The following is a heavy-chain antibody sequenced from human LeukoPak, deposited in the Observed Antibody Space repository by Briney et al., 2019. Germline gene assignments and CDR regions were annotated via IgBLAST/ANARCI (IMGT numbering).Heavy chain of an antibody. V-gene: IGHV1-8*01. CDR1: GYTITSYD. CDR2: MRPSSGNT. Sequence: ASVKVSCKASGYTITSYDIGWVRQATGQGLEWMGWMRPSSGNTGYGQTFQGRVTVTRDTSISTAYMELSSLRSEDTAMYYCVRNKDGFTIWGQGTMVTVSS. CDR3: VRNKDGFTI. J-gene: IGHJ3*02. D-gene: IGHD1/OR15-1a*01.